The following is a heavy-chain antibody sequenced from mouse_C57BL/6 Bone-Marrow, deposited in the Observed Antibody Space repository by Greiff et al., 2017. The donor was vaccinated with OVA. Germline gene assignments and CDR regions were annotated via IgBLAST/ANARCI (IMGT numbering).Heavy chain of an antibody. CDR3: ARNYYGSRRYFDV. CDR2: IYPRDGST. D-gene: IGHD1-1*01. J-gene: IGHJ1*03. CDR1: GYTFTDHT. V-gene: IGHV1-78*01. Sequence: LVKPGASVQISCKVSGYTFTDHTIHWMKQRPEQGLEWIGYIYPRDGSTKYNEKFKGKATLTADKSSSTAYMQLNSLTSEDSAVYFCARNYYGSRRYFDVWGTGTTVTVSS.